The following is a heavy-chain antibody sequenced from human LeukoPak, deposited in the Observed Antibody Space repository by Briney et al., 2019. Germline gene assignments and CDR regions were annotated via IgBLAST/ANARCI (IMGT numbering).Heavy chain of an antibody. J-gene: IGHJ6*02. Sequence: SETLSLTCAVYGGSFSGYYWSWIRQPPGKGLEWIGEINHSGSTNYNPSLKSRVTISVDTSKNQFSLKLSSVTAADTAVYYCARVPRIVYYFYYYSVMDVWGQGTTFT. CDR3: ARVPRIVYYFYYYSVMDV. V-gene: IGHV4-34*01. CDR1: GGSFSGYY. CDR2: INHSGST. D-gene: IGHD3-22*01.